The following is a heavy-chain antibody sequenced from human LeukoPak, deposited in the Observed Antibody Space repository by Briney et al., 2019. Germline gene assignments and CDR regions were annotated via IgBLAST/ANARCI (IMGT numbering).Heavy chain of an antibody. CDR2: IYYSGST. V-gene: IGHV4-39*01. D-gene: IGHD2-8*02. Sequence: SESLSLTCTVSGGSISSSSYYWGWIRQPPGKGLEWIGSIYYSGSTYYNPSLKSRVTISVDTSKNQFSLKLSSVTAADTAVYYCATRLLVDYWGQGTLVTVSS. CDR1: GGSISSSSYY. CDR3: ATRLLVDY. J-gene: IGHJ4*02.